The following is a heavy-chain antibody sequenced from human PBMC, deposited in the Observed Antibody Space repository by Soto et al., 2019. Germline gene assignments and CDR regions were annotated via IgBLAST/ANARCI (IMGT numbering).Heavy chain of an antibody. CDR3: AKDPIALGSIWVD. V-gene: IGHV3-30*18. CDR2: ISYDGSNK. J-gene: IGHJ1*01. Sequence: PGGSLRLSCAASGFTFSSYCMHLVRQAPGKGLECVSVISYDGSNKYYADPVKGRFTISGDNSKNTPYLQMKSLRAEDTAVYYRAKDPIALGSIWVDWGQGTLVTVSS. D-gene: IGHD6-19*01. CDR1: GFTFSSYC.